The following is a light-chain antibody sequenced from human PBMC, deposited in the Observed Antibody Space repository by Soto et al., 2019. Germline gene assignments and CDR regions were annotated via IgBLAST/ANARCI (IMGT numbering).Light chain of an antibody. CDR3: QQYNNWPLT. CDR2: DTS. V-gene: IGKV3-15*01. Sequence: EIVMTQSPATLSVSPGERATLSCRASQSVTSNLAWYQQKPGQAPRLLIFDTSTRATGLPARFSGSGSGTEFTLTISSLQSEDFAVYYCQQYNNWPLTFGPGTKVDIK. CDR1: QSVTSN. J-gene: IGKJ3*01.